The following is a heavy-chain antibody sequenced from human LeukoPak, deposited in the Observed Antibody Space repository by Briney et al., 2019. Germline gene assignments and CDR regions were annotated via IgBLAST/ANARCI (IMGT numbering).Heavy chain of an antibody. D-gene: IGHD5-18*01. V-gene: IGHV4-34*01. CDR1: GGSISSYY. J-gene: IGHJ4*02. CDR2: INHSGST. CDR3: ARDAEGYGH. Sequence: SETLSLTCTASGGSISSYYWSWIRQPPGKGLEWIGEINHSGSTNYNPSLKSRVVIPVDRSKNQFSLKLSSVTAAGTAVYYCARDAEGYGHWGQGTLVTVSS.